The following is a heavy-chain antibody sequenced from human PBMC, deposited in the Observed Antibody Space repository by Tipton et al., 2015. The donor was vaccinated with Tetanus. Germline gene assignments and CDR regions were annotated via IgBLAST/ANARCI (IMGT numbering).Heavy chain of an antibody. D-gene: IGHD2-8*01. CDR1: GGSISSSRFY. J-gene: IGHJ4*02. Sequence: TLSLTCTVSGGSISSSRFYWGWIRQPPGKELEWIGSIYYGGSTYYNPSLKSRVTISVDTSKNQISLRLSSVTAADTAVYYCARRQAYCTNGFCPFENWGQGTLVTVSS. V-gene: IGHV4-39*01. CDR2: IYYGGST. CDR3: ARRQAYCTNGFCPFEN.